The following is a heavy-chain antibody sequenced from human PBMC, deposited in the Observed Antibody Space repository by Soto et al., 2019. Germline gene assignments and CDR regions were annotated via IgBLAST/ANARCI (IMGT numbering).Heavy chain of an antibody. V-gene: IGHV4-34*01. Sequence: VQLHQWGAGLLKPSETLSLTYAVYGGLYSDYYWSWIRQAPGKGLEWIGEIHHSGTTNYNPSLKSRVTISLDRSKNQFTLNLSSMTAADAAVYYCANDYGDYRNDAFDIWSPGTRVTVSS. CDR2: IHHSGTT. D-gene: IGHD4-17*01. CDR3: ANDYGDYRNDAFDI. J-gene: IGHJ3*02. CDR1: GGLYSDYY.